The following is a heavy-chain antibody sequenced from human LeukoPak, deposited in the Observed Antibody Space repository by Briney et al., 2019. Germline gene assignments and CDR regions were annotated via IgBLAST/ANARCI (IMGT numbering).Heavy chain of an antibody. CDR3: ARGSSIAAADYFDY. D-gene: IGHD6-13*01. CDR2: INPNSGGT. Sequence: ASVKVSCKASGYTFTSYGISWVRQAPGQGLEWMGWINPNSGGTNYAQKFQGRVTMTRDTSISTAYMELSRLRSDDTAVYYCARGSSIAAADYFDYWGQGTLVTVSS. J-gene: IGHJ4*02. CDR1: GYTFTSYG. V-gene: IGHV1-2*02.